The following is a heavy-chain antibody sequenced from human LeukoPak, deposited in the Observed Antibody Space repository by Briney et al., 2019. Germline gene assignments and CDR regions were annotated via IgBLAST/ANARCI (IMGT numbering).Heavy chain of an antibody. V-gene: IGHV4-34*01. Sequence: PSETLSLTCAVYGGSFSGYHWSWIRQPPGKGLEWIGEINHSGSTNYNPSLKSRVTISVDTSKNQFSLKLSSVTAADTAVYYCARGRRTRPEDIVVVVAATNFDYWGQGTLVTVSS. CDR3: ARGRRTRPEDIVVVVAATNFDY. CDR1: GGSFSGYH. J-gene: IGHJ4*02. CDR2: INHSGST. D-gene: IGHD2-15*01.